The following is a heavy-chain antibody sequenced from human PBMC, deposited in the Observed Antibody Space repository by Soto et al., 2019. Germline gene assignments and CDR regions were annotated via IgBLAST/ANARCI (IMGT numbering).Heavy chain of an antibody. CDR2: IYYSGST. D-gene: IGHD3-16*01. V-gene: IGHV4-59*01. Sequence: SETLPLTCTVSGGSISRYYWSWIRQPPGKGLEWIGYIYYSGSTNYNPSLKSRVTISVDTSKNQFSLKLNSVTAADTAVYYCARRLWVGEVITHGMDGWGQGTTVTVSS. CDR3: ARRLWVGEVITHGMDG. CDR1: GGSISRYY. J-gene: IGHJ6*02.